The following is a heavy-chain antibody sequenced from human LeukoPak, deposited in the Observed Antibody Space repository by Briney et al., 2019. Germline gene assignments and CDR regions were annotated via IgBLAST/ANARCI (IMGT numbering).Heavy chain of an antibody. V-gene: IGHV3-73*01. Sequence: VPPGGALKLSFAASGFPFSDSAIHWVRQASGERPGWLGRIRTQANNDATAYGASVKGRFIISRDDSRNTAYLQMNSLKTEDTAVYYCAGDYNSLTGLNYWGQGTLVTVSS. CDR2: IRTQANNDAT. J-gene: IGHJ4*02. D-gene: IGHD3-9*01. CDR1: GFPFSDSA. CDR3: AGDYNSLTGLNY.